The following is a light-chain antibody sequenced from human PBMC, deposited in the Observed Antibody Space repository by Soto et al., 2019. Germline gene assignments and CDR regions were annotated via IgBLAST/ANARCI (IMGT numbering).Light chain of an antibody. CDR3: QSTDTNGCYV. J-gene: IGLJ1*01. Sequence: SYELTQPPSVSVSPGQTANITCSGDALSGEYAYWYQQKPGQAPALILFKDSERPSGVPERFAGSTSGTTATLTISAAQAEDEADYCCQSTDTNGCYVFGDGTKVTVL. CDR2: KDS. V-gene: IGLV3-25*03. CDR1: ALSGEY.